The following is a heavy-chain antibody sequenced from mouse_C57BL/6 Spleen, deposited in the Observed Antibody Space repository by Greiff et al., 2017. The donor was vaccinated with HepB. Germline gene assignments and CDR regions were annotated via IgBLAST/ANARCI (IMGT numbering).Heavy chain of an antibody. CDR1: GYSFTGYY. J-gene: IGHJ4*01. Sequence: EVKLQESGPELVKPGASVKISCKASGYSFTGYYMNWVKQSPEKSLEWIGEINPSTGGTTYNQKFKAKATLTVDKSSSTAYMQLKSLTSEDSAVYYCARALGRAYAMDYWGQGTSVTVSS. D-gene: IGHD4-1*01. CDR2: INPSTGGT. CDR3: ARALGRAYAMDY. V-gene: IGHV1-42*01.